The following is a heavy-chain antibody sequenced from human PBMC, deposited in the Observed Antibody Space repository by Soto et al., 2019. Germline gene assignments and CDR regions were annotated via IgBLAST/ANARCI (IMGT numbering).Heavy chain of an antibody. V-gene: IGHV3-23*01. CDR2: ISGSGGST. D-gene: IGHD6-13*01. CDR1: GFTFSSYA. CDR3: AKGRSSSWYLNWYFDL. J-gene: IGHJ2*01. Sequence: GGSLRLSCAASGFTFSSYAMSWVRQAPGKGLEWVSAISGSGGSTYYADSVKGRFTISRDNSKNTLYLQMNSLRAEDTAVYYCAKGRSSSWYLNWYFDLWGRGTLVTVSS.